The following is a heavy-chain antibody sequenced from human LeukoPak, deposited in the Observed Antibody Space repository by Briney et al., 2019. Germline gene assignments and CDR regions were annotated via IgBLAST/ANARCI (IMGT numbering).Heavy chain of an antibody. CDR1: GGSFSGYY. Sequence: SETLSLTCAAYGGSFSGYYWSWIRQPPGKGLEWIGEINHSGSTNYNPSLKSRVTISVDTSKNQFSLKLSSVTAADTAVYYCARAPGYCSGGSCYVLAVDYWGQGTLVTVSS. V-gene: IGHV4-34*01. D-gene: IGHD2-15*01. CDR3: ARAPGYCSGGSCYVLAVDY. J-gene: IGHJ4*02. CDR2: INHSGST.